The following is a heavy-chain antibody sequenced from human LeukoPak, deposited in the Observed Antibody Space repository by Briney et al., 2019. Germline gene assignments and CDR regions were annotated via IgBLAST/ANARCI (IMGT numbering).Heavy chain of an antibody. CDR3: ATPGERSGSLYYFDY. D-gene: IGHD5-12*01. Sequence: GASVKVSCKASGGTFSSYAISWVRQAPGQGLEWMGGIIPIFGTANYAQKFQGRVTITADESTSTAYTVLSSLRSEDTAVYYCATPGERSGSLYYFDYWGQGTLVTVSS. V-gene: IGHV1-69*13. J-gene: IGHJ4*02. CDR2: IIPIFGTA. CDR1: GGTFSSYA.